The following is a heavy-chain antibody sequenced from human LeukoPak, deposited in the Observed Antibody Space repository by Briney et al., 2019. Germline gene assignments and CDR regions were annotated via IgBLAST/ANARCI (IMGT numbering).Heavy chain of an antibody. Sequence: GGSLRLSCAASGFTFSIYAMSWVRQAPGKGLEWVSVISGSGGSTFSSDSVKGRLTNSRDNSKSTLYLQMNSLRAEDTGVYYCAKVGGYNYQKGWFDRWGQGTLVTVSS. CDR3: AKVGGYNYQKGWFDR. J-gene: IGHJ5*02. CDR1: GFTFSIYA. CDR2: ISGSGGST. V-gene: IGHV3-23*01. D-gene: IGHD5-24*01.